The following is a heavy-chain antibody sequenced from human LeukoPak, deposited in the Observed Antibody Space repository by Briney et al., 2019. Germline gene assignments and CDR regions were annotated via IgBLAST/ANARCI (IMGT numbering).Heavy chain of an antibody. CDR3: AKDPNGDYVGAFDS. Sequence: TGGSLRLSCAASGFIFTSYAMTWVRQVPGKGLEWVSGIHGSGETTYYADSVKGRFTISRDNSREMLYLQMNSLRVEDTAVYYCAKDPNGDYVGAFDSWGQGTMVTVSS. V-gene: IGHV3-23*01. D-gene: IGHD4-17*01. CDR2: IHGSGETT. CDR1: GFIFTSYA. J-gene: IGHJ3*02.